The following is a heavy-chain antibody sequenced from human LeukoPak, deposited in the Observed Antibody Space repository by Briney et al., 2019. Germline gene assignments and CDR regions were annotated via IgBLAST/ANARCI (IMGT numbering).Heavy chain of an antibody. V-gene: IGHV4-39*01. CDR3: AKSGGYGLDY. CDR1: GASISGSGYY. D-gene: IGHD1-26*01. Sequence: PSETLSLTCAVSGASISGSGYYWGWIRQPPGKGLEWIGNIYYSGSTYYNASLQSRVTISIDTSKNQFSLRLNSVTAADTAMYYYAKSGGYGLDYWGQGTLVTVSS. J-gene: IGHJ4*02. CDR2: IYYSGST.